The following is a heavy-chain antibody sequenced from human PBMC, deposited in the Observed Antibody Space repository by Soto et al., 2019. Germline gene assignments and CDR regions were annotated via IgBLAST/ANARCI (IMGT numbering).Heavy chain of an antibody. CDR2: ISGSGGST. J-gene: IGHJ4*02. CDR1: GFTFSSSA. V-gene: IGHV3-23*01. D-gene: IGHD6-13*01. CDR3: AKDLWYSSSWQNY. Sequence: GGSLRVSCAASGFTFSSSAMSWVRQAPGKGLEWVSAISGSGGSTYYADSVKGRFTISRDNSKNTLYLQMNSLRAEDTAVYYCAKDLWYSSSWQNYCGQGNLVTVSS.